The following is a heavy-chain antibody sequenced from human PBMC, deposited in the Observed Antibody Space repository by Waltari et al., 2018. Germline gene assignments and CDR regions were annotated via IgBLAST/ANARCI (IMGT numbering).Heavy chain of an antibody. V-gene: IGHV3-7*01. D-gene: IGHD4-17*01. CDR3: VTGLTTVTAKDYFDH. CDR2: IKQDGSEK. CDR1: GRTVSNSW. Sequence: EVQLVESGGGSVQRGGSLRLACAASGRTVSNSWWNWVRQAPGKGLEWVANIKQDGSEKNYVDSVEGRFSISRDNAQNSLYLQMNSLRAEDTAIYYCVTGLTTVTAKDYFDHWGQGALVTVS. J-gene: IGHJ4*02.